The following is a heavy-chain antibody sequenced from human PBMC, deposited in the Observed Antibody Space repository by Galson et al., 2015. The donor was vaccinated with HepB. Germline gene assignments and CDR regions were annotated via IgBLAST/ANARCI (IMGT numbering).Heavy chain of an antibody. D-gene: IGHD6-13*01. CDR2: ISYDGSNK. Sequence: SLRLSCAASGFTFSSYAMHWVRQAPGKGLEWVAVISYDGSNKYYADSVKGRFTISRDNSKNTLYLQMNSRRAEDTAVYYCASASFAAAGSCNSFAYGGQVTLVTVSS. J-gene: IGHJ4*02. CDR1: GFTFSSYA. CDR3: ASASFAAAGSCNSFAY. V-gene: IGHV3-30-3*01.